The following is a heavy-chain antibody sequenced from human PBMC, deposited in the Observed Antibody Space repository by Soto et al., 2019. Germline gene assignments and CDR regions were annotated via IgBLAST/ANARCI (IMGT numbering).Heavy chain of an antibody. J-gene: IGHJ5*02. Sequence: GESLKISCKGSGYTFTTYWIGWVRQMPGKGLEWMGIIFPGDSDTRYSPSFQGQVTISADKSFDTAYLQMNSLRPEDTAVYYCAKDRDLVALGYHFDHWGQGTQVTVSS. CDR2: IFPGDSDT. D-gene: IGHD5-12*01. V-gene: IGHV5-51*01. CDR3: AKDRDLVALGYHFDH. CDR1: GYTFTTYW.